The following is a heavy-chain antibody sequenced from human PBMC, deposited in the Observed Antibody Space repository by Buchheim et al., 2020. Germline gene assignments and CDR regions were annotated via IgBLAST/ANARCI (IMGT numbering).Heavy chain of an antibody. V-gene: IGHV3-53*01. J-gene: IGHJ6*03. CDR1: AFTVSSNY. CDR3: ARGATELGYCSTASCYGSNYYMDV. Sequence: EVQLLESGGGLIQPGGSLRLSCAASAFTVSSNYMTWVRQAPGKGLEWVSVIDSGGTTYYADSVKGRFTISRDISKNTLYLQMNSLRAEDTAVYYCARGATELGYCSTASCYGSNYYMDVWGKGTT. D-gene: IGHD2-2*01. CDR2: IDSGGTT.